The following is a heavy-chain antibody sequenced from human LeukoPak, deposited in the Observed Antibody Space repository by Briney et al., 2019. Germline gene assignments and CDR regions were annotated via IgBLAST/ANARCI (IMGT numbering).Heavy chain of an antibody. CDR1: GFTFSSYA. CDR2: IIGSGGST. V-gene: IGHV3-23*01. J-gene: IGHJ4*02. D-gene: IGHD3-22*01. Sequence: GGSLRLSCAASGFTFSSYAMSWVRQAPGKGLEWVSGIIGSGGSTYYADSVKGRFTISRDNSKNTLYLQMNSLRAEDTAVYYCAKYSGYYHGFDYWGQGTLVTVSS. CDR3: AKYSGYYHGFDY.